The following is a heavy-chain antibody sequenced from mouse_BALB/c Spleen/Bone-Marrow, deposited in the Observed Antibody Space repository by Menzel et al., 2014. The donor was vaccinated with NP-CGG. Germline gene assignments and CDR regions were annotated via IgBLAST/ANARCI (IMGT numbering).Heavy chain of an antibody. CDR1: GFTFSSYG. CDR3: ARDYYGSSFDY. CDR2: INSNGGST. J-gene: IGHJ2*01. Sequence: DVQLQESGGGLVQPGGSLKLSCAASGFTFSSYGMSWVRQTPDKRLELVATINSNGGSTYYPDSVKGRFTISRDNAKNTPYLQMSSLKSEDTAMYYCARDYYGSSFDYWGQGTTLTVSS. D-gene: IGHD1-1*01. V-gene: IGHV5-6-3*01.